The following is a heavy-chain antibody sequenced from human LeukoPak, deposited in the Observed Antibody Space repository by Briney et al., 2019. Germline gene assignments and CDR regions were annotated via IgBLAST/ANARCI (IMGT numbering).Heavy chain of an antibody. CDR1: GGSISSYY. J-gene: IGHJ4*02. Sequence: KPSETLSLTCTVSGGSISSYYWSWIRQPPGKGLEWIGYIYYSGSTNYNPSLKSRVTISVDTSKNQFSLKLSSVTAADTAVYYCARQQGQWLAHFDYWGQGTLVTVSS. D-gene: IGHD6-19*01. V-gene: IGHV4-59*08. CDR2: IYYSGST. CDR3: ARQQGQWLAHFDY.